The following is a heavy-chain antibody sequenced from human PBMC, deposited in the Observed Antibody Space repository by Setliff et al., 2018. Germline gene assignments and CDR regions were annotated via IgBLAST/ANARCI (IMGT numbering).Heavy chain of an antibody. CDR3: ASSRGWLQEAVAFDI. CDR2: IYYSGST. J-gene: IGHJ3*02. V-gene: IGHV4-39*01. Sequence: PSETLSLTCTVSGGSISSSSYYWGWIRQPPGKGLEWIGSIYYSGSTYYNPSLKSRVTISVDTSKNQFSLKLSSVTAADTAAYYCASSRGWLQEAVAFDIWGQGTMVTVSS. D-gene: IGHD5-12*01. CDR1: GGSISSSSYY.